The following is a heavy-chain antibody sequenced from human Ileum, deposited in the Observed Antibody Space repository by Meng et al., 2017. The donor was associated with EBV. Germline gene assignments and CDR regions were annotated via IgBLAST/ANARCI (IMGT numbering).Heavy chain of an antibody. CDR3: ARPIAAAGWFDP. CDR2: IYYSGRT. J-gene: IGHJ5*02. Sequence: QLQLDESGPGLVKLSETLSLTCTVSGGPSNSSSYYWGWIRQPPGKGLEWIGSIYYSGRTYYNPSLKSRVTISVDTSKNQFSLKLSSVTAADTAVYYCARPIAAAGWFDPWGQGTLVTVSS. CDR1: GGPSNSSSYY. V-gene: IGHV4-39*01. D-gene: IGHD6-13*01.